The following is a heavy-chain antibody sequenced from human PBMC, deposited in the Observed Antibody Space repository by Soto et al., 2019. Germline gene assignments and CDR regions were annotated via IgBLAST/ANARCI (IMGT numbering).Heavy chain of an antibody. CDR2: ISYDGSNK. Sequence: GSLRLSCAASGFTFSSYGMHWVRQAPGKGLEWVAVISYDGSNKYYADSVKGRFTISRDNSKNTLYLQMNSLRAEDTAVYYCAKVGYCSGGSCYSVLYYYYYYMDVWGKGTTVTVSS. CDR1: GFTFSSYG. J-gene: IGHJ6*03. CDR3: AKVGYCSGGSCYSVLYYYYYYMDV. D-gene: IGHD2-15*01. V-gene: IGHV3-30*18.